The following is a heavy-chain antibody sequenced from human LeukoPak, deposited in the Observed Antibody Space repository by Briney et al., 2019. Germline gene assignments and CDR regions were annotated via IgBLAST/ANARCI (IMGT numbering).Heavy chain of an antibody. D-gene: IGHD2-15*01. CDR2: IWYDGSNK. CDR1: GFTFSSYG. CDR3: AKDLGTSSALLIDY. Sequence: GGSLRLSCAASGFTFSSYGMHWVRQAPGKGLEWVAVIWYDGSNKYYADSVKGRFTISRDNSKNTLYLQMNSLRAEDTAVYYCAKDLGTSSALLIDYWGQGTLVTVSS. J-gene: IGHJ4*02. V-gene: IGHV3-33*06.